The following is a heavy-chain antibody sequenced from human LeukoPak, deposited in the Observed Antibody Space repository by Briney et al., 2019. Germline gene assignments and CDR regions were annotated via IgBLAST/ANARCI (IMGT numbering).Heavy chain of an antibody. J-gene: IGHJ4*02. D-gene: IGHD6-13*01. Sequence: PGGSLRLSCAASGFTFDDYDMSWVRQAPGKGLEWVSGILWNGGSTGCADSVKGRFTISRDNAKNSLYLQMNSLRAEDTALYYCARGASRAAAGTKFDYWGQGTLVTVSS. V-gene: IGHV3-20*04. CDR2: ILWNGGST. CDR1: GFTFDDYD. CDR3: ARGASRAAAGTKFDY.